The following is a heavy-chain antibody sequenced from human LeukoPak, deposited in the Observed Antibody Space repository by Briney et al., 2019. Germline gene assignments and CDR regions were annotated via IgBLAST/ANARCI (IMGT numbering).Heavy chain of an antibody. V-gene: IGHV3-23*01. J-gene: IGHJ5*02. CDR1: GFSFSSYA. CDR3: AKDSCSSTSCLNWFDP. Sequence: QPGGSLRLSCAASGFSFSSYAMSWVRQAPGKGLEWVSAISGSGGSTYYADSVKGRFTVSRDNAKNTLYLQMNSLRAEDTAVYYCAKDSCSSTSCLNWFDPWGQGTLVTVSS. D-gene: IGHD2-2*01. CDR2: ISGSGGST.